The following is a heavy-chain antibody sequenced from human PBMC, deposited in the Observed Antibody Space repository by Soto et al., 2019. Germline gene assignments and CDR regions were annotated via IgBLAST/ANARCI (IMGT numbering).Heavy chain of an antibody. Sequence: SETLSLTCAVYGGSFSGHYWSWIRQPPGKGLEWIGEINHSGSTNYNPSLKSRVTISVDTSKNQFSLKLSSVTAADTAVYYCARGRLVLLSYFDYWGQGTLVTVSS. D-gene: IGHD6-19*01. J-gene: IGHJ4*02. CDR1: GGSFSGHY. V-gene: IGHV4-34*01. CDR3: ARGRLVLLSYFDY. CDR2: INHSGST.